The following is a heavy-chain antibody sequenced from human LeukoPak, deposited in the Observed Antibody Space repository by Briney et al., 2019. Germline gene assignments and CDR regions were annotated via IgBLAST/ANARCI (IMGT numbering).Heavy chain of an antibody. D-gene: IGHD2-21*02. CDR1: GFTFSSYS. J-gene: IGHJ3*02. Sequence: GGSLRLSCAASGFTFSSYSMNWVRQAPGKGLEWVSYISSSSSSTIYYADSVKGRFTISRDNAKNSLYLQMNSLRDEDTAVYYCAREGAYCGGDCPNDAFDIWGQGTMVTVSS. CDR2: ISSSSSSTI. CDR3: AREGAYCGGDCPNDAFDI. V-gene: IGHV3-48*02.